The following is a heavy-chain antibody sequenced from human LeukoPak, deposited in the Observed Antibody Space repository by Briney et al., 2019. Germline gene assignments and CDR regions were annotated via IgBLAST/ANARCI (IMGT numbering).Heavy chain of an antibody. D-gene: IGHD1-26*01. J-gene: IGHJ4*02. CDR1: GFTFSSYW. CDR3: ARDKIVGATYFDY. V-gene: IGHV3-7*01. Sequence: GGSLRLSCAASGFTFSSYWMSWVRQAPGKGLEWVANIKQDGSEKYYVDSVKGRFTTSRDNAKNSLYLQMNSLRAEDTAVYYCARDKIVGATYFDYWGQGTLVTVSS. CDR2: IKQDGSEK.